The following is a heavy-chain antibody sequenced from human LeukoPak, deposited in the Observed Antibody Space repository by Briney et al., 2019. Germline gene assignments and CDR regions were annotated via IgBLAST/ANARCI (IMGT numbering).Heavy chain of an antibody. V-gene: IGHV5-51*01. CDR3: ARQGYSSGWYVIYYFDY. D-gene: IGHD6-19*01. J-gene: IGHJ4*02. Sequence: GESLKISCKGSGYSFTSYWIGWVRQMPGKGLEWMGIIYPGDSDTRHSPSFQGQVTISADKSISTAYLQWSSLKASDTAMYYCARQGYSSGWYVIYYFDYWGQGTLVTVSS. CDR1: GYSFTSYW. CDR2: IYPGDSDT.